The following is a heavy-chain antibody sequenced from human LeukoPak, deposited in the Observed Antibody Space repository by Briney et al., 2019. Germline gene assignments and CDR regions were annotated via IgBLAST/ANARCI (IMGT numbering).Heavy chain of an antibody. Sequence: GGSLRLSCAASGFTFSSYSMNWVRQAPGKGLEWVSSISSSSSYIYYADSVKGRFTISRDNSKNTLYLQMNSLRAEDTAVYYCATVPSTFGVVNIGYWGQGTLVTVSS. CDR1: GFTFSSYS. D-gene: IGHD3-3*01. V-gene: IGHV3-21*01. CDR2: ISSSSSYI. CDR3: ATVPSTFGVVNIGY. J-gene: IGHJ4*02.